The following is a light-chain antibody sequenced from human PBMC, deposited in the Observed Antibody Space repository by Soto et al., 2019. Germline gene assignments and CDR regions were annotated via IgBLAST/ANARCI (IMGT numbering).Light chain of an antibody. CDR1: SSDVGSYNL. CDR2: EVS. V-gene: IGLV2-23*02. Sequence: QSALTQPASVSGSPGQSITISCTGTSSDVGSYNLVSWYQQHPGKAPKLMIYEVSKRPSGVSNRFSGSKSGNTASLTISGPQVEDEGDFSGCPYAGSSPLVFGGGTKLNVL. J-gene: IGLJ2*01. CDR3: CPYAGSSPLV.